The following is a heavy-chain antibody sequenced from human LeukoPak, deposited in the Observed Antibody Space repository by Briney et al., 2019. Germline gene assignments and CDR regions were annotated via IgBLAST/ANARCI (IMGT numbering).Heavy chain of an antibody. J-gene: IGHJ4*02. CDR1: GGSISSYY. V-gene: IGHV4-59*01. Sequence: SETLSLTCTVSGGSISSYYWSWIRQPPGKGLEWIGYIYYSGSTNYNPSLKSRVTISVDTSKNQFSLKLSSMTAADTAVYYCARGLRFSYLDYWGQGTLVTVSS. CDR3: ARGLRFSYLDY. D-gene: IGHD3-16*01. CDR2: IYYSGST.